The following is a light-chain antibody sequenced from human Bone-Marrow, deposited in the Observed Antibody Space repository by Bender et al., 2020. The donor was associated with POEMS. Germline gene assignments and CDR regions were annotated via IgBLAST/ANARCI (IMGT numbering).Light chain of an antibody. Sequence: QSVLTQPPSASGTPGQRVTISCSGSSSNIGTNPVNWYQQLPGTAPKLLIYINNQRPSGVPDRFSGSKSGTSASLAISGLQSEDEADYYCASWDDTLSGRYVFGTGTKVTVL. CDR1: SSNIGTNP. CDR3: ASWDDTLSGRYV. V-gene: IGLV1-44*01. J-gene: IGLJ1*01. CDR2: INN.